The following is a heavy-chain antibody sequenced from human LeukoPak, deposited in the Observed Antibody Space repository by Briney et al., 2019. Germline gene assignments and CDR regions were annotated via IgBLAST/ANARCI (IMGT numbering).Heavy chain of an antibody. CDR1: GGTFSSYT. CDR3: ARAGVVPAAIREGLDWYFDL. D-gene: IGHD2-2*01. CDR2: IIPILGIA. J-gene: IGHJ2*01. V-gene: IGHV1-69*02. Sequence: ASVKVSCKASGGTFSSYTTSWVRQAPGQGLEWMGRIIPILGIANYAQKFQGRVTITADKSTSTAYMELSSLRSEDTAVYYCARAGVVPAAIREGLDWYFDLWGRGTLVTVSS.